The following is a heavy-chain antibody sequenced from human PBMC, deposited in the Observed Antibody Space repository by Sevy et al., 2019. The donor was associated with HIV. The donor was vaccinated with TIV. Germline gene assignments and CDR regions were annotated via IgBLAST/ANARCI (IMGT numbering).Heavy chain of an antibody. D-gene: IGHD3-22*01. CDR3: ATEDITMRRYGLDV. Sequence: ASVKVSCKVAGYTLTELSMHWVRQPPGKGLEWMGRFDPEDGETIYAQKFLGRLTMTEDTSTDTAYMYLSSQRSEETAVNYCATEDITMRRYGLDVWGQGTPVTVSS. J-gene: IGHJ6*02. CDR2: FDPEDGET. CDR1: GYTLTELS. V-gene: IGHV1-24*01.